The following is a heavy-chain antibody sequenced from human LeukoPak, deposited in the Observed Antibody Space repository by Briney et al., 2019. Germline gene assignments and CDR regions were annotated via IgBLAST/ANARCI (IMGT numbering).Heavy chain of an antibody. J-gene: IGHJ4*02. V-gene: IGHV3-23*01. D-gene: IGHD3-10*01. CDR3: TGNYYGSGSYADFDY. CDR1: GFTFSTYG. CDR2: IGPSGDRT. Sequence: GGSLRLSCAGSGFTFSTYGMNWVRQAPGKGLEWVSGIGPSGDRTHYADSVKGRVTISRDDSKNTTYLQMDSLKTEDTAVYYCTGNYYGSGSYADFDYWGQGTLVTVSS.